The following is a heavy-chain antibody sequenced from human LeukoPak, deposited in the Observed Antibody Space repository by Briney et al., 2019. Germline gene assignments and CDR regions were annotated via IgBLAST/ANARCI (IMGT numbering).Heavy chain of an antibody. CDR2: IWSDSAEI. CDR1: GFTFSSYA. CDR3: ARDFFHSDISRPFDY. D-gene: IGHD3-3*02. J-gene: IGHJ4*02. V-gene: IGHV3-21*01. Sequence: GGSLRLSCAASGFTFSSYAMSWVRQAPGKGLEWVSSIWSDSAEIHYADSVKGRFTISRDNGKDSLYLQMNSLRAEDSAVYYCARDFFHSDISRPFDYWGQGTLVTVSS.